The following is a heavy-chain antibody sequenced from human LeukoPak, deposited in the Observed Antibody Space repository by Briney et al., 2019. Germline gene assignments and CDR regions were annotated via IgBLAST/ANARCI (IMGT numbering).Heavy chain of an antibody. J-gene: IGHJ3*02. CDR1: GYTFTSYG. V-gene: IGHV1-18*01. CDR3: ARDRDSTPGASDN. Sequence: ASVKVSCKASGYTFTSYGISWLRRAPGQGVEWMGWISAYNGNTNYAPKLQGRVTMTTDTSTSTAYMELRSLRSDDTAVYYCARDRDSTPGASDNWGQGTMVTVSS. CDR2: ISAYNGNT. D-gene: IGHD6-13*01.